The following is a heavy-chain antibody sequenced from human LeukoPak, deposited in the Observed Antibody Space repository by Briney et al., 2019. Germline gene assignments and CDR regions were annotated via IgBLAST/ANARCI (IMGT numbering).Heavy chain of an antibody. V-gene: IGHV3-23*01. D-gene: IGHD6-19*01. CDR3: AKGASGWYANFDY. Sequence: GGSLRLSCAASGFTVSSYAMSWVRQAPGKGLEWVSAISGSGGCTSYAHSVKGRFTISRDNSKNTLYLQMNSLRAEDTAVYYCAKGASGWYANFDYWGQGTLVTVSS. CDR1: GFTVSSYA. J-gene: IGHJ4*02. CDR2: ISGSGGCT.